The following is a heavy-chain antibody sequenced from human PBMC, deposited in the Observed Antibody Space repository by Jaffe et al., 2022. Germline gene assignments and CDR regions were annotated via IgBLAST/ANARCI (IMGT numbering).Heavy chain of an antibody. V-gene: IGHV3-48*03. CDR3: AREGMPRYSGYGIAQGPFDY. Sequence: EVQLVESGGGLVQPGGSLRLSCAASGFTFSSYEMNWVRQAPGKGLEWVSYISSSGGTIYYADSVKGRFTISRDNAKNSLYLQMNSLRVDDTAVYYCAREGMPRYSGYGIAQGPFDYWGQGTLVTVSS. D-gene: IGHD5-12*01. CDR1: GFTFSSYE. J-gene: IGHJ4*02. CDR2: ISSSGGTI.